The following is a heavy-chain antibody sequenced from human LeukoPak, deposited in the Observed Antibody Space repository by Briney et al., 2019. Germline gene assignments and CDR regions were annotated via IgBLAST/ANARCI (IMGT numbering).Heavy chain of an antibody. CDR2: ISYDGSNK. J-gene: IGHJ6*02. CDR1: GFTFSSYA. V-gene: IGHV3-30*01. Sequence: GRSLRLSCAASGFTFSSYAMHWVRQAPGKGLEWVAVISYDGSNKYYADSVKGRFTISRDNSKNMLNLQMNSLRGEDTAIYYCAKYRATEYYGMDVWGQGTTVTVSS. D-gene: IGHD2/OR15-2a*01. CDR3: AKYRATEYYGMDV.